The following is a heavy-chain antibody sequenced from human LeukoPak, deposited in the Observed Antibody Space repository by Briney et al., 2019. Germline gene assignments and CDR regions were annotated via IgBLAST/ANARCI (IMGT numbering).Heavy chain of an antibody. CDR3: ARDQRGQRYDILTGYYYYYYYMDV. CDR1: GGSFSGYY. D-gene: IGHD3-9*01. J-gene: IGHJ6*03. V-gene: IGHV4-34*01. Sequence: PSETLSLTCAVYGGSFSGYYWSWIRQPPGKGLEWIGEINHSGSTNYNPSLKSRVTISVDTSKNQFSLKLSSVTAADTAVYYCARDQRGQRYDILTGYYYYYYYMDVWGKGTTVTISS. CDR2: INHSGST.